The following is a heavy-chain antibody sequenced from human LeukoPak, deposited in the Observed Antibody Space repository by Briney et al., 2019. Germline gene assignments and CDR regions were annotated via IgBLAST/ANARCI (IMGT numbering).Heavy chain of an antibody. V-gene: IGHV1-46*01. CDR3: ARDPSWRGDSSVFCDY. CDR1: GYTFTSYY. J-gene: IGHJ4*02. D-gene: IGHD3-22*01. CDR2: INPSGGST. Sequence: EASVKVSCKASGYTFTSYYMHWVRQAPGQGLEWMGIINPSGGSTSYAQKFQGRVTMTRDTSTSTVYMELSSLRSEDTAVYYCARDPSWRGDSSVFCDYWGQGTLVTVSS.